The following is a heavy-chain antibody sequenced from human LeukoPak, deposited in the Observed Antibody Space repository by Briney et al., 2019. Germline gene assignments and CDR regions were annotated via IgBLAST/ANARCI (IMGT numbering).Heavy chain of an antibody. D-gene: IGHD4-17*01. CDR1: GYTFTGCY. V-gene: IGHV1-2*02. J-gene: IGHJ4*02. Sequence: ASVKVSCKASGYTFTGCYMHWVRQAPGQGLEWMGWINPNSGGTNYAQKFQGRVTMTRDTSISTAYMELSRLRSDDTAVYYCARELATVTTLVFDYWGQGTLVTVSS. CDR2: INPNSGGT. CDR3: ARELATVTTLVFDY.